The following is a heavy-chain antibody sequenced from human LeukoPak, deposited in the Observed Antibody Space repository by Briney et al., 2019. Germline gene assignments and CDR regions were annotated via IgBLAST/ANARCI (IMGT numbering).Heavy chain of an antibody. Sequence: PGGSLRLSCAASGFTFSSFWMSWVRQAPGKGLEWVANMKEDGSEKYYEDSVEGRFTISRDNAKSSLFLQMNSLRAEDTAVYYCASWYNHNLFEYWGQGALVTVSS. CDR2: MKEDGSEK. D-gene: IGHD1-1*01. V-gene: IGHV3-7*05. CDR3: ASWYNHNLFEY. J-gene: IGHJ4*02. CDR1: GFTFSSFW.